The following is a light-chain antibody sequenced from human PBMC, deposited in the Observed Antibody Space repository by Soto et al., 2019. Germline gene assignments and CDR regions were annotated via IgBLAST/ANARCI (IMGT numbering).Light chain of an antibody. V-gene: IGKV3-15*01. J-gene: IGKJ1*01. CDR2: GAS. CDR1: QSVISN. CDR3: QQYNNWPRT. Sequence: EIVMTQSPATLSVSPGERATLSFSASQSVISNLAFYQQKPGQAPRLLIYGASTSATGVPARFSGSGSGTEFTLTISSPQAEDFAVYYCQQYNNWPRTFGQGTKVDIK.